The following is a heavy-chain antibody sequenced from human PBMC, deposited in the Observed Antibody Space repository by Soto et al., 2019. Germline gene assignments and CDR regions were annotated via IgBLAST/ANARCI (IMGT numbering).Heavy chain of an antibody. V-gene: IGHV3-23*01. D-gene: IGHD3-10*01. J-gene: IGHJ4*02. CDR1: GFTFSSYA. CDR3: AKDGPYYGSGSFDY. Sequence: EVQLLESGGGLVQPGGSLRLSCAASGFTFSSYAMSWVRQAPGKGLEWVSGITGSGGSTYYADSVKGRFTISRDNSNTMLYLQMNTLRVEDTAVYYCAKDGPYYGSGSFDYWGQGTLVTVSS. CDR2: ITGSGGST.